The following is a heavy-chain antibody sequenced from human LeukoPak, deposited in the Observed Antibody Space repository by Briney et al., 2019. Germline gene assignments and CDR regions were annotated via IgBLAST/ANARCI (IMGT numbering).Heavy chain of an antibody. CDR2: IQSVGST. D-gene: IGHD4-23*01. Sequence: PGGSLRLSCAASGFTVSSYSMTWVRQAPGKGLEWVSLIQSVGSTYYADSVKDRFIISRDKSKNAVYPQMKNLRGEDTAVYYCARGRYGDNVIYGMNVWGQGTTVAVSS. CDR1: GFTVSSYS. J-gene: IGHJ6*02. CDR3: ARGRYGDNVIYGMNV. V-gene: IGHV3-66*01.